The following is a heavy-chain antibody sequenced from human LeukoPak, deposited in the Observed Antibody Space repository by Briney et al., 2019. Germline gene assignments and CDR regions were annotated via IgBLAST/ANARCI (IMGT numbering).Heavy chain of an antibody. CDR2: INHSGST. J-gene: IGHJ2*01. CDR1: GGSFSGYY. V-gene: IGHV4-34*01. Sequence: PSETLSLTCAVYGGSFSGYYWSWIRQPPGKGLEWIGEINHSGSTNYNPSLKSRVTISVDTSKNQFSLKLSSVTAADTAVYYCAGKGRTTVTTFLYWYFDLRGRGTLVTVSS. D-gene: IGHD4-17*01. CDR3: AGKGRTTVTTFLYWYFDL.